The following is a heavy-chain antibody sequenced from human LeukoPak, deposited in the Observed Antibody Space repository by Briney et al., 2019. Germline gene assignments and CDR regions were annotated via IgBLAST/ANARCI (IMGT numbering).Heavy chain of an antibody. CDR1: GGSFSGYY. V-gene: IGHV4-34*12. D-gene: IGHD3-22*01. J-gene: IGHJ4*02. CDR2: IFYSGST. CDR3: ARLGHKYYDSSGYPGY. Sequence: PSETLSLTCAVYGGSFSGYYWGWIRQPPGKGLEWIGNIFYSGSTYYNPSLKSRVTISVDTSKNQFSLKLSSVTAADTAVYYCARLGHKYYDSSGYPGYWGQGTLVTVSS.